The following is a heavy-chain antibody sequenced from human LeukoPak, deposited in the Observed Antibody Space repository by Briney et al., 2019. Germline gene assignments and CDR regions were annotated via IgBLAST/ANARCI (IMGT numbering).Heavy chain of an antibody. CDR2: IYYSGST. J-gene: IGHJ5*02. V-gene: IGHV4-59*01. CDR3: ARLIAARWFDP. Sequence: PSETLSLTCTVYGGSISSYYWSWIRQPPGKGLEWIGYIYYSGSTNYNPSLKSRVTISVDTSKNQFSLKLSSVTAADTAVYYCARLIAARWFDPWGQGTLVTVSS. D-gene: IGHD5-12*01. CDR1: GGSISSYY.